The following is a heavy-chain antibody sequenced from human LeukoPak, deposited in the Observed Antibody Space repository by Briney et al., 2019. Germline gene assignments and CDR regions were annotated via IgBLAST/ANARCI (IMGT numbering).Heavy chain of an antibody. Sequence: ASVKVSCKASGYTFTGYYMHWVRQAPGQGLEWMGWINPNSGATNYAQKFQGRVTMTRDTSISTAYMELSRLRSDDTAVYYCARDGEWQNYYYYYMDVWGKGTTVTVSS. CDR3: ARDGEWQNYYYYYMDV. D-gene: IGHD3-10*01. CDR1: GYTFTGYY. CDR2: INPNSGAT. J-gene: IGHJ6*03. V-gene: IGHV1-2*02.